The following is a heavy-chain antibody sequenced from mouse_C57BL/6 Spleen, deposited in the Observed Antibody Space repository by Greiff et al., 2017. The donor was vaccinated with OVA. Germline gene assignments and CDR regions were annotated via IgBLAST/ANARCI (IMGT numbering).Heavy chain of an antibody. J-gene: IGHJ3*01. CDR2: IYPGDGDT. CDR3: ARKANFQAWFAY. CDR1: GYAFSSSW. D-gene: IGHD3-2*02. V-gene: IGHV1-82*01. Sequence: QVQLKESGPELVKPGASVKISCKASGYAFSSSWMNWVKQRPGKGLEWIGRIYPGDGDTNYNGKFKGKATLTADKSSSTAYMQLSSLTSEDSAVYFCARKANFQAWFAYWGQGTLVTVSA.